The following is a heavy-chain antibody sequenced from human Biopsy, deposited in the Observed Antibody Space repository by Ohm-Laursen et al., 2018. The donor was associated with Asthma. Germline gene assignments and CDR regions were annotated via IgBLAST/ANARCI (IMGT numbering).Heavy chain of an antibody. CDR3: ARDAMEWYLPAFDF. D-gene: IGHD3-3*01. Sequence: GSSVKVSCKSSGGTFSRFAISWVRQAPGQGLEWMGGIIPIFGTPLYAQRFEGRVTITADESTSTVYMELGSLRPDDTAVYYCARDAMEWYLPAFDFWGQGTLVTVSS. J-gene: IGHJ4*02. CDR2: IIPIFGTP. V-gene: IGHV1-69*01. CDR1: GGTFSRFA.